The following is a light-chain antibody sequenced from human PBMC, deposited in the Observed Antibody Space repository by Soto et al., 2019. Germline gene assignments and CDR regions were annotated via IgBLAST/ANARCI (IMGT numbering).Light chain of an antibody. CDR2: GAS. CDR1: QSVSSDY. V-gene: IGKV3-20*01. CDR3: QQYGSSGT. J-gene: IGKJ1*01. Sequence: EIVLTQSPDTLSLSPGERATLSCRASQSVSSDYLVWYQQKPGQAPRLLIYGASSRATGIPDRFSGSGSGTDFTLTISRLEPEDFAVYYCQQYGSSGTFGQGTKVDIK.